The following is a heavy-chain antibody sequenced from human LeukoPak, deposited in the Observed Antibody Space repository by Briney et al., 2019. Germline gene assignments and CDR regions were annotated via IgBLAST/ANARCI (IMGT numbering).Heavy chain of an antibody. V-gene: IGHV3-23*01. CDR3: ARSAARLRYYYAMDV. CDR2: ISAGGSNT. Sequence: GGSLRLSCAASGFTFSNYAMTWVRQAPGKGLEWVSVISAGGSNTDYADSVKGRFTISRDDSKNTVSLQMNSLRAEDTAVYFCARSAARLRYYYAMDVWGQGTTVTVCS. D-gene: IGHD6-6*01. J-gene: IGHJ6*02. CDR1: GFTFSNYA.